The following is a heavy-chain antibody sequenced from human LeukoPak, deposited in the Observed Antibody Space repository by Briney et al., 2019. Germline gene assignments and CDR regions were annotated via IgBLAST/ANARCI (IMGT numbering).Heavy chain of an antibody. CDR1: GFTFSDYG. Sequence: PGGSLRLSCAASGFTFSDYGMNWVRQAPGKGLEWVAFIQYDEGNKYYADSVKGRFTISRDNSKNTLYLQMNSLRAEDTAVYYCTNLPTQQHLDYWGKGTLVTVSS. V-gene: IGHV3-30*02. CDR2: IQYDEGNK. CDR3: TNLPTQQHLDY. D-gene: IGHD6-13*01. J-gene: IGHJ4*02.